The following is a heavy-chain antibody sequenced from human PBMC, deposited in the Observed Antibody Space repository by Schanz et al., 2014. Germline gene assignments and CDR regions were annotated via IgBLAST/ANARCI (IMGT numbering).Heavy chain of an antibody. D-gene: IGHD6-13*01. CDR3: AKSQGSSFDS. Sequence: EVQLVESGGDLVQPGGSLRLSCAASGFIFGSSVMAWVRQAPGKGLEWVSGITGASDHIDYAESVKGRFTISRDNSKSTLYVEMNSLRVEDTAVYYCAKSQGSSFDSWGQGTLVTVSS. CDR1: GFIFGSSV. J-gene: IGHJ4*02. CDR2: ITGASDHI. V-gene: IGHV3-23*04.